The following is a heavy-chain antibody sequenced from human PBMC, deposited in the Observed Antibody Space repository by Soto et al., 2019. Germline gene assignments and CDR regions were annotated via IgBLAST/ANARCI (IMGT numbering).Heavy chain of an antibody. J-gene: IGHJ6*02. Sequence: PGESLKISFKGSGYSFTSYWIGWVRQMPGKGLEWMGIIYPGDSDTRYSPSFQGQVTISADKSISTAYLQWSSLKASDTAMYYCATPSSPLYYGMDVWGQGTTVTVSS. V-gene: IGHV5-51*01. CDR3: ATPSSPLYYGMDV. D-gene: IGHD6-19*01. CDR1: GYSFTSYW. CDR2: IYPGDSDT.